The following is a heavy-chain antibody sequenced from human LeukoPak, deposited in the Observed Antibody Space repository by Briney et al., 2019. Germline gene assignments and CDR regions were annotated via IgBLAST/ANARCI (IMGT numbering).Heavy chain of an antibody. J-gene: IGHJ3*02. Sequence: GGSLRLSCAASGFTFSNYAMNWVRQAPGKGLEWVSAISGSGGSTSYADSVKGRFTISRDNSKNTLYLQMNSLRAEDTGVYYCAKATVTTWYDAFDIWGQGTMVTVSS. CDR2: ISGSGGST. CDR3: AKATVTTWYDAFDI. CDR1: GFTFSNYA. D-gene: IGHD4-17*01. V-gene: IGHV3-23*01.